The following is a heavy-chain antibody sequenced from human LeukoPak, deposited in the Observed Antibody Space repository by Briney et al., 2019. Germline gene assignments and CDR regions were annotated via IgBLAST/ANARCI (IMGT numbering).Heavy chain of an antibody. V-gene: IGHV4-30-2*01. CDR2: IYHSGST. CDR1: GGSISSGGYY. Sequence: SETLSLTCTVSGGSISSGGYYWSWIRQPPGKGLEWIGYIYHSGSTYYNPSLKSRVTISVDRSKNQFSLKLSSVTAADTAVYYCARETIVVVPAAPAGWFDPWGQGTLVTVSS. D-gene: IGHD2-2*01. J-gene: IGHJ5*02. CDR3: ARETIVVVPAAPAGWFDP.